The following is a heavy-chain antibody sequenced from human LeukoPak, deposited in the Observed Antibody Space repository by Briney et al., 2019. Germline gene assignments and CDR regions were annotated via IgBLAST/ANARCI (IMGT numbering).Heavy chain of an antibody. J-gene: IGHJ4*02. Sequence: GGSLRLSCTASGFTVSNNYMSWVRQAPGKGLEWVSVIHDGGSTKYADSVKGRFTISRDNTKNTLYLQMNSLRAEDTAFYYCARRSAPCGLDYWGQGTLVTVSS. CDR1: GFTVSNNY. CDR2: IHDGGST. CDR3: ARRSAPCGLDY. D-gene: IGHD3/OR15-3a*01. V-gene: IGHV3-53*01.